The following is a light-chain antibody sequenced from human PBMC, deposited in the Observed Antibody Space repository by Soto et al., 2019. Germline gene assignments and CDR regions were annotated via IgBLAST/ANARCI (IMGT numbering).Light chain of an antibody. CDR2: YDS. J-gene: IGLJ2*01. CDR3: QVWDSFVV. Sequence: SYELTQPPSVSVAPGKTARITCGGNNIGSKSVHWYQQEPGQAPVLVIYYDSDRPSGIPERFSGSNSGNTATLTISRVEAGDEADYYCQVWDSFVVFGGGTKLTVL. V-gene: IGLV3-21*04. CDR1: NIGSKS.